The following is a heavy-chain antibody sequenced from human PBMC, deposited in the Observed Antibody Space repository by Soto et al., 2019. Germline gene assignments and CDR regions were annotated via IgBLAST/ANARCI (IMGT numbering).Heavy chain of an antibody. CDR3: ARSTPGNPFDI. Sequence: GGSLRLSCAASGFTFSTYTMNWVRQAPGKGLEWVSSISAGSRSIYYTDSLKGRSTVSRDNSKNSLYLQINILKADDTAVYYCARSTPGNPFDIWGQGTMVTVSS. D-gene: IGHD3-10*01. CDR2: ISAGSRSI. J-gene: IGHJ3*02. V-gene: IGHV3-21*01. CDR1: GFTFSTYT.